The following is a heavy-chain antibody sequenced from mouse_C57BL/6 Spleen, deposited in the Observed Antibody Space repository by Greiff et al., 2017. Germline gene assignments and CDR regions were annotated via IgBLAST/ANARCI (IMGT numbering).Heavy chain of an antibody. Sequence: EVKLMESGGGLVKPGGSLKLSCAASGFTFSSYAMSWVRQTPEKRLEWVATISDGGSYTYYTANVKGRFTISRYNAKNHLYLQMSHLKSEDTAMYYCARDVHHSNPFAYWGQGTLVTVSA. V-gene: IGHV5-4*01. J-gene: IGHJ3*01. CDR1: GFTFSSYA. CDR3: ARDVHHSNPFAY. CDR2: ISDGGSYT. D-gene: IGHD2-5*01.